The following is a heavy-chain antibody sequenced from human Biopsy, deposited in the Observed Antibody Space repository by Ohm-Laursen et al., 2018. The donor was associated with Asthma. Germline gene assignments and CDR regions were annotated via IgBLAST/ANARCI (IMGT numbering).Heavy chain of an antibody. CDR2: ISVYSGNT. J-gene: IGHJ6*02. CDR1: GYTFNSAG. V-gene: IGHV1-18*01. Sequence: EASVKVSCKPSGYTFNSAGITWVRQAPGQGLEWMGWISVYSGNTKVAQKLQDRVTMITDTSTSTAYMELRSLRSDDTAVYFCARAVDYSHYYGIDVWGQGTTVTVS. D-gene: IGHD3-10*01. CDR3: ARAVDYSHYYGIDV.